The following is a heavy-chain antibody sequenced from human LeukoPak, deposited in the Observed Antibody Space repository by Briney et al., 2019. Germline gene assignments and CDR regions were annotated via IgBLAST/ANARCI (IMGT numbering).Heavy chain of an antibody. Sequence: SSVNVSCKASGGTFSSYAINWVRQAPGQGLEGMGGIIPIFGTANYAQKLQGRVTITADKSTSTAYMELSSLRSEDTAVYYCASDYGTRGYFDYWGQGTLVTVSS. CDR2: IIPIFGTA. J-gene: IGHJ4*02. D-gene: IGHD4-17*01. V-gene: IGHV1-69*06. CDR3: ASDYGTRGYFDY. CDR1: GGTFSSYA.